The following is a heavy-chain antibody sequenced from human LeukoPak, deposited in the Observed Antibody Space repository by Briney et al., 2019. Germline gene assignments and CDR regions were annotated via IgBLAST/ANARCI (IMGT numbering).Heavy chain of an antibody. D-gene: IGHD1-1*01. Sequence: GGSLRLSCAASGFTVGSNYMSWVRQAPGKGLEWVSVIYSGGSTYYADSVKGRFTISRDNSKNTLYLQMNSLRAEDTAVYYCARADPPYDGPFDYWGQGTLVTVSS. CDR2: IYSGGST. J-gene: IGHJ4*02. CDR3: ARADPPYDGPFDY. V-gene: IGHV3-53*01. CDR1: GFTVGSNY.